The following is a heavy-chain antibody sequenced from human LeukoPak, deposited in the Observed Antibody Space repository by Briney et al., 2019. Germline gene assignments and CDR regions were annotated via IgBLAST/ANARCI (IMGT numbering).Heavy chain of an antibody. D-gene: IGHD2-2*01. CDR2: ISGYNGNT. J-gene: IGHJ6*02. V-gene: IGHV1-18*01. CDR3: ARDRYCSSTSCYHYYHYGMDV. CDR1: GYTFTSYG. Sequence: GASVKVSCKASGYTFTSYGISWVRQAAGQGLEWMGWISGYNGNTVYAQNLQGRVTMTTDTSTSTAYMELRSLRSDDSAVYYCARDRYCSSTSCYHYYHYGMDVWGQGTTVSVSS.